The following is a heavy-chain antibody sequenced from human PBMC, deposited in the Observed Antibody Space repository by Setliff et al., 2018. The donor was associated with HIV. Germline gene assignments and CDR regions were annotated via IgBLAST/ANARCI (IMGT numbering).Heavy chain of an antibody. D-gene: IGHD3-3*01. Sequence: PSETLSLTCAVYGYSISSGYYWGWIRQPPGKGLEWIGSINHSGSTNYNPSLKSRVTISVDTSKNQFSLKLSSVTAADTAVYYCATLPQGYDYFDYWGHGTLVTVSS. CDR3: ATLPQGYDYFDY. V-gene: IGHV4-38-2*01. CDR2: INHSGST. CDR1: GYSISSGYY. J-gene: IGHJ4*01.